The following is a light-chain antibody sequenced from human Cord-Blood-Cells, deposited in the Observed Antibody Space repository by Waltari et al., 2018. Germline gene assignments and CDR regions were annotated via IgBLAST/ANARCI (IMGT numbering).Light chain of an antibody. Sequence: EIVLTQSPATLSLSPGERATLSCSASQSVSSYLAWYQQKPGQAPRLLIYDAFNRATGIPARFSGSGSGTDFTLTISSLEPEDFAVYYCQQRSNWPRTFGGGTKVEIK. CDR3: QQRSNWPRT. V-gene: IGKV3-11*01. CDR1: QSVSSY. J-gene: IGKJ4*01. CDR2: DAF.